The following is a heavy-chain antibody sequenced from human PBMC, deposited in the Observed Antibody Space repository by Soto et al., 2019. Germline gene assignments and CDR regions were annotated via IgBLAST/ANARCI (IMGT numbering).Heavy chain of an antibody. CDR1: GGSFSGYY. J-gene: IGHJ6*02. Sequence: SETLSLTCAVYGGSFSGYYWSWIRQPPGKGLEWIGEINHSGSTNYNPSLKSRVTISVDTSKNQFSLKLSSVTAADTAVYYCARGLREDYDILTGYPYYYYYGMDVWGQGTTVTVSS. CDR2: INHSGST. CDR3: ARGLREDYDILTGYPYYYYYGMDV. D-gene: IGHD3-9*01. V-gene: IGHV4-34*01.